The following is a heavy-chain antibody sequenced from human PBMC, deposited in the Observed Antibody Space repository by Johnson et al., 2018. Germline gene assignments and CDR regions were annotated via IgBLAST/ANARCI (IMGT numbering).Heavy chain of an antibody. CDR1: GFTFSRYG. D-gene: IGHD3-10*02. Sequence: QVQLVESGGGLVQPGGSLRLSCAASGFTFSRYGMHWVRQAPGKGLEWVALISYDGHNKYYEDSVEGRFNISRDNSKNKLYLDMNNLRAEDTAGYYGAKDWAVRPVYGQAWGYYYYYALDVWGQGTTVTVSS. J-gene: IGHJ6*02. V-gene: IGHV3-30*18. CDR2: ISYDGHNK. CDR3: AKDWAVRPVYGQAWGYYYYYALDV.